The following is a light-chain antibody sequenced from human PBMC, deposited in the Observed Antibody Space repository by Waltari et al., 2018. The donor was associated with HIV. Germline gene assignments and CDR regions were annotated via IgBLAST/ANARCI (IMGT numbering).Light chain of an antibody. V-gene: IGKV3-20*01. CDR1: QSVDSHY. Sequence: EVVLTQSPGTLSLSPGESATLSCRPSQSVDSHYLAWYQQKPGQAPRLLIYGASNMAIGIPDRFSGSGSGTDFTLTISRLEPEDFAVYYCQQYAFSPVTFGQGTKVGIK. CDR3: QQYAFSPVT. CDR2: GAS. J-gene: IGKJ1*01.